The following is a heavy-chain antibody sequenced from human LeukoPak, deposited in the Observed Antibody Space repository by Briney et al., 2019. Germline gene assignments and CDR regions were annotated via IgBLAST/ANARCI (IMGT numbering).Heavy chain of an antibody. V-gene: IGHV3-74*03. J-gene: IGHJ4*02. CDR2: INSGGNYT. CDR3: AREYSSGWTSYY. Sequence: PGGSLRLSCAASGFTFSSYWMNWVRQAPGKGLGWVSRINSGGNYTTYADSVKGRFTISRGNAKNTLSLQMNSLRAEDTAVYYCAREYSSGWTSYYWGQGTLVTVSS. D-gene: IGHD6-19*01. CDR1: GFTFSSYW.